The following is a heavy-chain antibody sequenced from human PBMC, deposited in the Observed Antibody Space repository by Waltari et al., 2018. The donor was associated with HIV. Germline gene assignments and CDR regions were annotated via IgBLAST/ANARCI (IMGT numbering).Heavy chain of an antibody. J-gene: IGHJ3*01. CDR2: LSGSGSTA. CDR3: AKSMRDLRPSAFDV. V-gene: IGHV3-23*01. D-gene: IGHD2-8*01. CDR1: GFNVGNSS. Sequence: EVQLLESGGGLVQPGGSLGLYCAASGFNVGNSSMSWVRQAPGKGPEWVSALSGSGSTASYADYVKGRFTISRDFSNNTLFLQMNNLRAEDTAVYFCAKSMRDLRPSAFDVWGQGTMVAISS.